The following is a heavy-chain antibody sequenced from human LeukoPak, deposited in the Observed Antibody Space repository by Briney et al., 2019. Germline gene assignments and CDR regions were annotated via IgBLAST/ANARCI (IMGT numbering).Heavy chain of an antibody. J-gene: IGHJ3*02. D-gene: IGHD5-24*01. Sequence: PSETLSLTCTVSGDSISSTPHHWGWIRQTPEMGLAWIGYIHDSGTTCYNPSFKSRLTISVDTSKNQFSLKLSSVNAADTAVYYCARRKEGMAAFDIWGRGTMVTVSS. CDR3: ARRKEGMAAFDI. CDR1: GDSISSTPHH. V-gene: IGHV4-39*01. CDR2: IHDSGTT.